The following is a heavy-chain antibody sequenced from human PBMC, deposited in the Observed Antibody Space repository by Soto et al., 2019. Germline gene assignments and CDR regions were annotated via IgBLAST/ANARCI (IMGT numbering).Heavy chain of an antibody. CDR3: ADGGYDY. D-gene: IGHD5-12*01. CDR2: ISYDGSNK. J-gene: IGHJ4*02. V-gene: IGHV3-30*03. CDR1: GFTFSSYG. Sequence: QPGGSLRLSCAASGFTFSSYGMHWVRQAPGKGLEWVAVISYDGSNKYYADSVKGRFTISRDNSKNTLYLQMNSLRAEDTAVYYCADGGYDYWGQGTLVTVSS.